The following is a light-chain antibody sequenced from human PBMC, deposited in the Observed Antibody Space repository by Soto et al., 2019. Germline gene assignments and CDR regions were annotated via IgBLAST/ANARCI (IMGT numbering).Light chain of an antibody. V-gene: IGLV1-40*01. Sequence: QSVLTQPPSVSGAPGQRVTISCSGSSSNIGAGYDVHWYQQLPGTAPKLLIYGNSNRPSGVPDRFSGSKSGTSASLAITGLQAEDEADYYCQSCDSSLSGYVFGTGTGAAVL. CDR2: GNS. CDR3: QSCDSSLSGYV. CDR1: SSNIGAGYD. J-gene: IGLJ1*01.